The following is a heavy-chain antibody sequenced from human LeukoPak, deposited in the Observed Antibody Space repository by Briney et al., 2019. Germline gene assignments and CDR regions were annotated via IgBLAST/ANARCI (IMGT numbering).Heavy chain of an antibody. CDR2: IIPILGIA. D-gene: IGHD6-13*01. V-gene: IGHV1-69*04. CDR1: GGTFSSYA. J-gene: IGHJ5*02. CDR3: ASLYSSSWLNWFDP. Sequence: SVKVSCKASGGTFSSYAISWVRQAHGQGLEWMGRIIPILGIANYAQKFQGRVTITADKSTSTAYMELSSLRSEDTAVYYCASLYSSSWLNWFDPWGQGTLVTVSS.